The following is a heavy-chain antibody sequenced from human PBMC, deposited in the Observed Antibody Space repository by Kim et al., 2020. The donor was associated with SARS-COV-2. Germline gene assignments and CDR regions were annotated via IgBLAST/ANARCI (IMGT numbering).Heavy chain of an antibody. CDR3: ARGGIAVAGSFY. V-gene: IGHV1-46*01. J-gene: IGHJ4*02. D-gene: IGHD6-19*01. Sequence: SYAQKFQGRVTMTRDTSTSTVYMELNSLRSEDTAVYYCARGGIAVAGSFYWGQGTLVTVSS.